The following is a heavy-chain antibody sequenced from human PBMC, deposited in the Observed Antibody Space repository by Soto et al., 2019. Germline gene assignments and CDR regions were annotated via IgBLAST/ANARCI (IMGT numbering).Heavy chain of an antibody. CDR2: IVVGSGNT. Sequence: SVKVSCKASGFTFTSSAIQWVRQARGQRLEWIGWIVVGSGNTNYAQKFQERVTITRDMSTSTAYMELSSLRSEDTAVYYCAALEVGYLFMDVWGQGTTVTVSS. CDR3: AALEVGYLFMDV. CDR1: GFTFTSSA. J-gene: IGHJ6*02. D-gene: IGHD6-25*01. V-gene: IGHV1-58*02.